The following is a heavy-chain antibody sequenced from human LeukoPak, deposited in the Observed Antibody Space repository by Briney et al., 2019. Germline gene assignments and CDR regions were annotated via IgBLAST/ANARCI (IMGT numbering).Heavy chain of an antibody. J-gene: IGHJ6*03. V-gene: IGHV4-4*07. Sequence: SETLSLTCTVSGGSIRSYYWSWIRQPAGKGLEWIGRIYTSGSTNYNPSLKSRVTISVDKSKNQFSLKLSSVTAADTAVYYCARVYDSSGPLGYYMDVWGKGTTVTVSS. D-gene: IGHD3-22*01. CDR2: IYTSGST. CDR1: GGSIRSYY. CDR3: ARVYDSSGPLGYYMDV.